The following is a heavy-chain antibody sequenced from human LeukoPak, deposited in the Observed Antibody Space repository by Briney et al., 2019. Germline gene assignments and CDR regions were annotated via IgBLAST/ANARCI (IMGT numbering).Heavy chain of an antibody. CDR3: AELGITMIGGV. J-gene: IGHJ6*04. V-gene: IGHV3-48*03. CDR2: IGSSGSTI. Sequence: PGGSLRLSCAASGFTFSSYEMNWLRQSPGKGLEWVSYIGSSGSTIYYADSVKGRFTISRDNAKNSLYLQMNSLRAEDTAVYYCAELGITMIGGVWGKGTTVTISS. CDR1: GFTFSSYE. D-gene: IGHD3-10*02.